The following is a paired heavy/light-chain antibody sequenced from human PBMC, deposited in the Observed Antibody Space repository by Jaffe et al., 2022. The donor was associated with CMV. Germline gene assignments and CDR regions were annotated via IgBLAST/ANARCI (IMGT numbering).Heavy chain of an antibody. CDR3: ARVGTVTKKGDP. D-gene: IGHD4-17*01. V-gene: IGHV5-10-1*03. CDR2: IDPRDSYT. Sequence: EVQLVQSGAEVKKPGESLRLSCKGSGYSFTDYWISWVRQMPGKGLEWMGTIDPRDSYTNYSPSFQGHVTISADKSITTAYLQWSSLKASDSAMYYCARVGTVTKKGDPWGQGTLVTVSS. J-gene: IGHJ5*02. CDR1: GYSFTDYW.
Light chain of an antibody. CDR3: GTGDGSLSGWV. Sequence: QSVLTQPPSVSAAPGQKVTISCSGSSSNIGNNYVSWYQQLPGTAPKLLIYEDNKRPSGIPDRFSGSKSGTSATLGITGLQTGDEADYYCGTGDGSLSGWVFGGGTRVTVL. V-gene: IGLV1-51*02. CDR2: EDN. CDR1: SSNIGNNY. J-gene: IGLJ3*02.